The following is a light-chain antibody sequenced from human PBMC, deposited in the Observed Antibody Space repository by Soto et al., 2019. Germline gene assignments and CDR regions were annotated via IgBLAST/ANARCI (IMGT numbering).Light chain of an antibody. CDR2: DVR. Sequence: QSVLTQPRSVSGSPGQSVTISCTGTSSDVGGYNYVSWYQHHPGKAPKLMIYDVRERPSGVPDRFSGSKSGNTASLTISGLQAEDEADYYCCSYAGSHTVVFGGGTQLTVL. CDR1: SSDVGGYNY. V-gene: IGLV2-11*01. J-gene: IGLJ2*01. CDR3: CSYAGSHTVV.